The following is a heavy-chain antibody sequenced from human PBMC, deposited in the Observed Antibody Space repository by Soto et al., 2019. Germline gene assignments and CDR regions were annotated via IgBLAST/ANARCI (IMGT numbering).Heavy chain of an antibody. V-gene: IGHV1-2*06. J-gene: IGHJ4*02. CDR3: ARGGGSSFFDY. Sequence: QVQLEQSGAEVKEPGASVRVSCKLSGATFTRYYIHWVRQAPGQGLEWMGRINPNSGDTKYAQSFQGRVTMTRDTSINTAYMELSRLRSDDTAVYYCARGGGSSFFDYWGQGILVTVSS. CDR1: GATFTRYY. D-gene: IGHD2-2*01. CDR2: INPNSGDT.